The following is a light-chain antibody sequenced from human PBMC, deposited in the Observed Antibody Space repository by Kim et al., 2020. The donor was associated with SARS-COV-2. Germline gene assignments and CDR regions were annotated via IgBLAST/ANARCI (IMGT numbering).Light chain of an antibody. CDR1: SGHSSYA. Sequence: ASVKLTCTLSSGHSSYAIAWHQQQPEKGPGYLMKLNSDGSHSKGDGIPDRFSGSSSGAERYLTISSLQSEDEADYYCQTWGTGIWVFGGGTKVTVL. CDR3: QTWGTGIWV. CDR2: LNSDGSH. V-gene: IGLV4-69*01. J-gene: IGLJ3*02.